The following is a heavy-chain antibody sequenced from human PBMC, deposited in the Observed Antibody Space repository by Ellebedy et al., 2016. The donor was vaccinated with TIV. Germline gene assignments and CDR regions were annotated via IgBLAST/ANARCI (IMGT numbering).Heavy chain of an antibody. CDR1: GFTFSSYS. Sequence: GGSLRLSCAASGFTFSSYSMNWVRQAPGKGLDWVSYISSSSTIYYADSVKGRFTISRDNAKNSLYLQMNSLRDEDTAVYYCARGLTMYYFDYWGQGTLVTVSS. J-gene: IGHJ4*02. V-gene: IGHV3-48*02. D-gene: IGHD3-10*02. CDR3: ARGLTMYYFDY. CDR2: ISSSSTI.